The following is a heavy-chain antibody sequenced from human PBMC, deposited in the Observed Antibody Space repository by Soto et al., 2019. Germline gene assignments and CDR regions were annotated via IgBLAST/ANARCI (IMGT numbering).Heavy chain of an antibody. CDR2: IYWDDDK. V-gene: IGHV2-5*02. Sequence: SGPTLVNPTQTLTLTCTFSGFSLSSTRVAVGWIRQPPGKALEWLALIYWDDDKRYSPFLRSRLTITKDTSKNQVVLTMTNMDPVDTATYYCAHSVVAGLGYYFDYWGQGTLVTVSA. J-gene: IGHJ4*02. CDR3: AHSVVAGLGYYFDY. CDR1: GFSLSSTRVA. D-gene: IGHD6-19*01.